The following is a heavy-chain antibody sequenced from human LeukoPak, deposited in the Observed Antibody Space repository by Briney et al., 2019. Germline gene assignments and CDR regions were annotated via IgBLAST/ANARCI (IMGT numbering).Heavy chain of an antibody. CDR3: VKVGRVEMATNAMGYFDY. J-gene: IGHJ4*02. CDR2: ISGSGA. D-gene: IGHD5-24*01. Sequence: GGSLRLSCAASGFTFSSYVMSWVRQAPGKGLEWVSVISGSGAYYAESVKGRFTISRDNSKNTLSLQMSSLRAEDTAVYYCVKVGRVEMATNAMGYFDYWGQGTLVTVSS. CDR1: GFTFSSYV. V-gene: IGHV3-23*01.